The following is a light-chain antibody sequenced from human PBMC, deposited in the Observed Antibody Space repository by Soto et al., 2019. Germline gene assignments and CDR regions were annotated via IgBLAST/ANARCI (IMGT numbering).Light chain of an antibody. J-gene: IGKJ4*01. Sequence: EIVMTQSPATLSVSPGERATLSCRASQIISNDLAWYQQKPGQAPRLLIYGASTRATGIPGRFSGSGSGTEFTLTISSLQSGDFAVYYCQQYNSWPPLTFGGGTKVDIK. V-gene: IGKV3-15*01. CDR2: GAS. CDR1: QIISND. CDR3: QQYNSWPPLT.